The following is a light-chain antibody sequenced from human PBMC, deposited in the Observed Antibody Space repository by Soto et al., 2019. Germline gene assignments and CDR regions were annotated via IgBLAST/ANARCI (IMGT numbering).Light chain of an antibody. Sequence: DIQMTQSPSTLSASVGDRVTITCRARQSITRWLAWYQQKPGKAHNLLIYKASNLESGVPSRFSGSGSGTEFTLTISSLQPDDFATYYCHQYQSYPYTFGQGTKLEIK. J-gene: IGKJ2*01. CDR3: HQYQSYPYT. V-gene: IGKV1-5*03. CDR2: KAS. CDR1: QSITRW.